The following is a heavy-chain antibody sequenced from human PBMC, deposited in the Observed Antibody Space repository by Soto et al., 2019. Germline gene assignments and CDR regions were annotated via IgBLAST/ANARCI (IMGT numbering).Heavy chain of an antibody. V-gene: IGHV3-30-3*01. CDR3: ARDLGTMIVVVMGY. Sequence: PGGSLRLSCAASGFTFSSYAMHWVRQAPGKGLEWVAVISYDGSNKYYADSVKGRFTISRDNSKNTLYLQMNSLRAEDTAVYYCARDLGTMIVVVMGYWGQGTLVTVSS. CDR2: ISYDGSNK. J-gene: IGHJ4*02. D-gene: IGHD3-22*01. CDR1: GFTFSSYA.